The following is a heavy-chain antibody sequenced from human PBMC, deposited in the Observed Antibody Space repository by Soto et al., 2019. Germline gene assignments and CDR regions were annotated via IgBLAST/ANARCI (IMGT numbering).Heavy chain of an antibody. CDR3: ARGYYYDSSGYAYYFDY. Sequence: SVKVSCKASGGTFSSYAISWVRQAPGQGLEWMGGIIPIFGTANYAQKFQGRVTITADESTSTAYMELSSLRSEDTAVYNCARGYYYDSSGYAYYFDYWGQGTLVTVSS. D-gene: IGHD3-22*01. V-gene: IGHV1-69*13. CDR1: GGTFSSYA. CDR2: IIPIFGTA. J-gene: IGHJ4*02.